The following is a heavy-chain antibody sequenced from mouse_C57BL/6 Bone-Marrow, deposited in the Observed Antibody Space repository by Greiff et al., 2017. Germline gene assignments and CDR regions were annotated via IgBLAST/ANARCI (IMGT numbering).Heavy chain of an antibody. CDR2: INPSSCYT. D-gene: IGHD4-1*01. Sequence: VQLQESGAELARPGASVKMSCKASGYTFTSYTMHWVKQRPGQGLEWIGYINPSSCYTKYNQKFKDKATLTADKSSSTAYMQLSSLTSEDSAVYYCARRLTGTRGDYWGQGTTLTVSS. V-gene: IGHV1-4*01. CDR1: GYTFTSYT. CDR3: ARRLTGTRGDY. J-gene: IGHJ2*01.